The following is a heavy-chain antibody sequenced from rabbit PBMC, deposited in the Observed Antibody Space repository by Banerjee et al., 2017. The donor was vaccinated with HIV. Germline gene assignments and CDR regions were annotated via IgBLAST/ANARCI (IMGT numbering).Heavy chain of an antibody. V-gene: IGHV1S45*01. D-gene: IGHD8-1*01. CDR3: ARDPLAYAGSNYWPYYFDL. J-gene: IGHJ4*01. CDR1: GFDFSHYG. Sequence: QEQLEESGGGLVQPGGSLKLSCKASGFDFSHYGVSWVRQAPGKGLEWIACIYAGSSGSTYYASWATGRFTISKTSSTTVTLQMTSLTAADTATYFCARDPLAYAGSNYWPYYFDLWGPGTLVTVS. CDR2: IYAGSSGST.